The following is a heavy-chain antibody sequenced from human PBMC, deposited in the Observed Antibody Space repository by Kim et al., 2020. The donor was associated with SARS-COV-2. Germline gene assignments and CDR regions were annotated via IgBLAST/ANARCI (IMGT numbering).Heavy chain of an antibody. CDR3: ARGGDSSSWYGYYYGMDV. V-gene: IGHV4-34*01. Sequence: SETLSLTCAVYRGSFSGYYWSWIRQPPGKGLEWIGEINHSGSTNYNPSLKSRVTISVDTSKNQFSLKLSSVTAADTAVYYCARGGDSSSWYGYYYGMDVWGQGTTVTVSS. CDR2: INHSGST. CDR1: RGSFSGYY. J-gene: IGHJ6*02. D-gene: IGHD6-13*01.